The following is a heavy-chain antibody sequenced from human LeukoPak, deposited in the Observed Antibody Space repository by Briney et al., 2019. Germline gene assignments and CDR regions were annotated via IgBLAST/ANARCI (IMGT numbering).Heavy chain of an antibody. J-gene: IGHJ6*02. V-gene: IGHV1-69*04. CDR2: IIPFLGMP. CDR3: ARGHSYYYESSGYYHYYYGMDV. CDR1: GGTFISYA. Sequence: ASVKVSCKASGGTFISYAVNWVRQAPGQGLEWVGRIIPFLGMPNYAQKFQGRVTITADKSTSTAYVELSSLRSDDTAVYYCARGHSYYYESSGYYHYYYGMDVWGQGTTVTVSS. D-gene: IGHD3-22*01.